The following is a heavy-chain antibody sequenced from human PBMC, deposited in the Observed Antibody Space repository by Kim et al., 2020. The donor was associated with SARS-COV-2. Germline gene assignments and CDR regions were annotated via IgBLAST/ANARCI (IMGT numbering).Heavy chain of an antibody. Sequence: STNYNPSLKSRVTISVDTSKNQFSLKLSSVTAADTAVYYCARDLTAMGDYWGQGTLVTVSS. CDR3: ARDLTAMGDY. D-gene: IGHD5-18*01. J-gene: IGHJ4*02. V-gene: IGHV4-34*01. CDR2: ST.